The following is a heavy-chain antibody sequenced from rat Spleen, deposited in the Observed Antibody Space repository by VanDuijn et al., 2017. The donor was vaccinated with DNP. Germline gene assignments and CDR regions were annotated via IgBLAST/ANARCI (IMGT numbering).Heavy chain of an antibody. CDR2: IWAGGSI. CDR3: TRDRPIATVSPYAMDG. V-gene: IGHV2-72*01. J-gene: IGHJ4*01. Sequence: QVQLEESGPGLMQPSETLSLTCTVSGFSLTSNGVGWVRQPLGKGLVWMGTIWAGGSINYNSAILSRLSISRDTSNSQVFLKMNSLQTDDTGTYYCTRDRPIATVSPYAMDGWGQGTSVTVSS. D-gene: IGHD1-2*01. CDR1: GFSLTSNG.